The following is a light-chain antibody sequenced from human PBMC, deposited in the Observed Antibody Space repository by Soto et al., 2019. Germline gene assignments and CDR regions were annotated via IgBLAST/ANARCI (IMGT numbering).Light chain of an antibody. J-gene: IGKJ1*01. V-gene: IGKV1-5*03. Sequence: DIQMTQSPSTLSGSVGDRVTITCRASQTISSWLAWYQQKPGKAPKLLIYKASTLKSGVPSRFSGSGSGTEFSLTTSSLQPDDFATFYCQQYSSFSRTFGQGTKWIS. CDR3: QQYSSFSRT. CDR1: QTISSW. CDR2: KAS.